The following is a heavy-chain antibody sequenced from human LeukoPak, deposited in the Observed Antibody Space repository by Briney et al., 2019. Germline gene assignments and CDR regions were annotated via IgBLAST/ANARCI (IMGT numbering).Heavy chain of an antibody. CDR2: TYYRSKWYN. CDR1: GDRVSRNTVT. J-gene: IGHJ4*02. CDR3: ARGWQNFDY. V-gene: IGHV6-1*01. Sequence: SQTLSLTCALSGDRVSRNTVTWNWVRQSPSRGLEWLGRTYYRSKWYNDHAESVKSRITINADTSKNQFSLQLKSVTPEDTAVYYCARGWQNFDYWGQGTLVIVSS. D-gene: IGHD2-15*01.